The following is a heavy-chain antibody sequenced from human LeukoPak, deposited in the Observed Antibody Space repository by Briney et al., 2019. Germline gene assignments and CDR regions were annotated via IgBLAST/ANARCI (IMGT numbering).Heavy chain of an antibody. J-gene: IGHJ5*02. D-gene: IGHD6-19*01. CDR2: IYYSGST. V-gene: IGHV4-59*01. CDR1: GGSISSYY. Sequence: ASETLSLTCTVSGGSISSYYWSWIRQPPGKGLEWIGYIYYSGSTNYNPSLKSRVTISVDTSKNQFSLKLSSVTAVDTAVYYCARDEYSSGWFAWFDPWGQGTLVTVSS. CDR3: ARDEYSSGWFAWFDP.